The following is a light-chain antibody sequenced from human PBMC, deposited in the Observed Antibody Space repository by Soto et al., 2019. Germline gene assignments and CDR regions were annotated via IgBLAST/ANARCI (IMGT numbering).Light chain of an antibody. CDR2: GAS. CDR3: QQFGSAPLAFT. J-gene: IGKJ2*01. V-gene: IGKV3-20*01. Sequence: ESMLTQSPGTLSLSPGERATLSCRASQSVSTRYLAWYQQKPGQAPRLLIYGASIRAAGIRDRFSGSGSGTDFTLTISRLEPEDFAVYYCQQFGSAPLAFTLGQGTKLEI. CDR1: QSVSTRY.